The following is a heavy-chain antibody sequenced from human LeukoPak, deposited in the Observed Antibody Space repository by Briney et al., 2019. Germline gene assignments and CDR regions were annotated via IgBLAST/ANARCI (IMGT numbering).Heavy chain of an antibody. CDR1: EFTFSNYA. J-gene: IGHJ4*02. CDR2: ISHDESNK. D-gene: IGHD6-19*01. CDR3: ASPYNSGWYGDFNY. Sequence: GGSLRLSCAASEFTFSNYAMHWVRQAPGKGLEWVAVISHDESNKYYAGSVKGRFTISRDNSKNTLYLQMNSLRAEDTAVYYCASPYNSGWYGDFNYWGQGTLVTVSS. V-gene: IGHV3-30-3*01.